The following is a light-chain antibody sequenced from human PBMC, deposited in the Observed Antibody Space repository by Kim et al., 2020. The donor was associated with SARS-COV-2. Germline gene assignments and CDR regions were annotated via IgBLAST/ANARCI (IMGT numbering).Light chain of an antibody. J-gene: IGKJ4*01. V-gene: IGKV1-12*01. Sequence: SASVGDSVTITCRASQDVRNWLAWYQQKPGKVPQLLIYAASRLQSGVPSRFSGSGSGTEFTLTINSLQPEDFATYYCQQANSFPLTFGGGTKVDIK. CDR2: AAS. CDR1: QDVRNW. CDR3: QQANSFPLT.